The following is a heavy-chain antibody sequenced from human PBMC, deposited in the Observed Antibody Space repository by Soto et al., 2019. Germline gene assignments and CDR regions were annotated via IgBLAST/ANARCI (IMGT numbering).Heavy chain of an antibody. CDR1: GFTFRTYW. J-gene: IGHJ6*02. V-gene: IGHV3-7*05. CDR3: ARDGSTSWYSYDYHGMDV. Sequence: GGSLRLSCAASGFTFRTYWLSWVRQVPGKGLEWVANINLDGSEKNYVDSVKGRFTISRDNARNSLYLQMSSLRAEDTALYYCARDGSTSWYSYDYHGMDVWGQGTMVTGSS. D-gene: IGHD5-18*01. CDR2: INLDGSEK.